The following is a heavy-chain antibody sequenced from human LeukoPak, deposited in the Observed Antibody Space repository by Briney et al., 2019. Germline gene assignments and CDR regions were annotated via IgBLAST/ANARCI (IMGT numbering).Heavy chain of an antibody. Sequence: PGGSLRLSCAASGFTFSSYGMSWVRQAPGKGLEWVSAISGSGGSTYYADSVKGRFTISRDNAKNTLYLQMNSLRAEDTAVYYCARENYDLYPNWFDPWGQGTLVTVSS. D-gene: IGHD3-3*01. J-gene: IGHJ5*02. CDR3: ARENYDLYPNWFDP. V-gene: IGHV3-23*01. CDR1: GFTFSSYG. CDR2: ISGSGGST.